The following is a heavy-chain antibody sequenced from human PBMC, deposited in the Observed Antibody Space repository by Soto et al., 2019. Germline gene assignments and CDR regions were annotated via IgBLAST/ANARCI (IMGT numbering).Heavy chain of an antibody. CDR3: ARRDGYNFNWLDS. CDR1: GYTFATYD. J-gene: IGHJ5*01. Sequence: QVQLVQSGAEVKTPGASVKVSCKASGYTFATYDINWVRQAPGQGLEWMGWMNPNSDNTGYAQKFQGRLTMTRDTALSVAHMELSSLRNADTAVYYCARRDGYNFNWLDSWGQGTLVTVSA. D-gene: IGHD2-21*01. V-gene: IGHV1-8*01. CDR2: MNPNSDNT.